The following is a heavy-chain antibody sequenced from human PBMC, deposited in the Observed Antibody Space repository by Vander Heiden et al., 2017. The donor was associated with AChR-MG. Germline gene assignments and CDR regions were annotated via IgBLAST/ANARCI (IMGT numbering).Heavy chain of an antibody. CDR2: IYPGDSDT. J-gene: IGHJ3*02. V-gene: IGHV5-51*01. CDR1: GYSFTSYW. Sequence: EVQLVQSGAEVKKPGESLKISCTGSGYSFTSYWIGGVRQMPGKGLEWMGIIYPGDSDTRYSPSFQGQVTISADKSISTAYLQWSSLKASDTAMYYCARQSHTYYYDSSGYPDAFDIWGQGTMVTVSS. CDR3: ARQSHTYYYDSSGYPDAFDI. D-gene: IGHD3-22*01.